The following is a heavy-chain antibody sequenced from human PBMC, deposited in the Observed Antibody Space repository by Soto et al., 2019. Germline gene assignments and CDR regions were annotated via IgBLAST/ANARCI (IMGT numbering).Heavy chain of an antibody. CDR1: GCTFSSYA. CDR2: INAGYGNT. Sequence: ASVKVSCKASGCTFSSYAMHWVRQAPGQRLEWMGWINAGYGNTKSSQKFQDRVTISRDTSASTAYMELTSLRSEDTAVYYCARDTGDGTFDFWGQGTLVTVSS. CDR3: ARDTGDGTFDF. J-gene: IGHJ4*02. V-gene: IGHV1-3*01. D-gene: IGHD7-27*01.